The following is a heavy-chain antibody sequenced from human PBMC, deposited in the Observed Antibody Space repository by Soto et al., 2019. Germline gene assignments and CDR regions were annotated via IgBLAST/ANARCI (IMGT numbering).Heavy chain of an antibody. CDR1: GDSISSGDYY. CDR3: ARKLDY. V-gene: IGHV4-30-4*01. CDR2: IYYSGST. Sequence: QVQLQESGPGLVKPSQTLSLTCTVSGDSISSGDYYWSWIRQPPRKGLVWIGYIYYSGSTFYNPSLTSRATMSVNTAKNQFSLKLNSVTAADTAVYYCARKLDYWGQGTLVTVSS. J-gene: IGHJ4*02.